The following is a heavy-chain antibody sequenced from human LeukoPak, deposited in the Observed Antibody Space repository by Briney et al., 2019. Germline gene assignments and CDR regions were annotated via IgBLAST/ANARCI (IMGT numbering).Heavy chain of an antibody. CDR3: ARHARRVALDWFDP. J-gene: IGHJ5*02. Sequence: SETLSLTCTVSGGSISSYYWSWIRQPPGKGLEWIGYIYYSGSTNYNPSLKSRVTISVDTSKNQFSLKLSSVTAADTAVYYCARHARRVALDWFDPWGQETLVTVSS. D-gene: IGHD2-15*01. CDR2: IYYSGST. V-gene: IGHV4-59*08. CDR1: GGSISSYY.